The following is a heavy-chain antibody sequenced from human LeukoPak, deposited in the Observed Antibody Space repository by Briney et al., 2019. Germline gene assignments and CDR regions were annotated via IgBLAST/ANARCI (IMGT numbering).Heavy chain of an antibody. Sequence: GGSLRLSCAASGFTFSTYAVSWVRQAPGKGLEWVSTISGSSSSTYYADSVKGRFTISRDNSKNTLYLQMNSLRAEDTAVYYCAKFAGSSLWYYFDYWGQGTLVTVSS. CDR3: AKFAGSSLWYYFDY. D-gene: IGHD3-10*01. J-gene: IGHJ4*02. V-gene: IGHV3-23*01. CDR2: ISGSSSST. CDR1: GFTFSTYA.